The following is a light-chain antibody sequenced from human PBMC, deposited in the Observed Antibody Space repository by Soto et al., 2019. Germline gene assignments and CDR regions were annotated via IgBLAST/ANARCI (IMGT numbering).Light chain of an antibody. CDR1: QSIGSK. V-gene: IGKV3-15*01. J-gene: IGKJ5*01. CDR3: QQYNDCFRLT. CDR2: GAS. Sequence: EIVLTQSPATLSVSPGDTAKLSCRASQSIGSKLGWYQQRPGQAPRLLIYGASNRATGIPARFSGSGSGTEFTLTTSSLQSEDLGVYYCQQYNDCFRLTFAQGTRLEIK.